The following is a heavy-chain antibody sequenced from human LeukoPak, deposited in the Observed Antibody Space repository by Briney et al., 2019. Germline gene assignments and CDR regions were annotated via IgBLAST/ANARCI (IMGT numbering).Heavy chain of an antibody. CDR2: INPNSGGT. V-gene: IGHV1-2*02. J-gene: IGHJ5*02. Sequence: ASVKVSCKASGYTFTGYYMHRVRQAPGQGLEWMGWINPNSGGTNYAQKFQGRVTMTRDTSISTAYMELSRLRSDDTAVYYCARGPYYYGSGSPNWFDPWGQGTLVTVSS. CDR3: ARGPYYYGSGSPNWFDP. CDR1: GYTFTGYY. D-gene: IGHD3-10*01.